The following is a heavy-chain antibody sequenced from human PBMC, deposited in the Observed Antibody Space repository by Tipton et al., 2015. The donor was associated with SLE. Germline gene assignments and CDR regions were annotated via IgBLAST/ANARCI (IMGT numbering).Heavy chain of an antibody. V-gene: IGHV4-39*07. D-gene: IGHD5-18*01. Sequence: TLSLTCSVSGGSISSGNYYWSWIRQPPGKELEWIGEINHSGSTNYNPSLKSRVTISVDTSKNQFSLKLSSVTAADTAVYYCARGARYSYGPTYWYFDLWGRGTLVTVSS. CDR3: ARGARYSYGPTYWYFDL. CDR1: GGSISSGNYY. CDR2: INHSGST. J-gene: IGHJ2*01.